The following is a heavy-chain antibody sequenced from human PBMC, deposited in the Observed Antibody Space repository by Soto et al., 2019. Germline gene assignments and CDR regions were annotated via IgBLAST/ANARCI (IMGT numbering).Heavy chain of an antibody. J-gene: IGHJ4*02. V-gene: IGHV4-39*01. CDR3: ARQRLLRLKPDFDI. Sequence: PSETLSLTCSVSGGSTRDKSYFWGWVRQSPGKGLEWIGSMYYSGSSYYNPSLKSRVAISVDTSKNQFSLKLRSVTAADTAVYFCARQRLLRLKPDFDIWGQGTLVNDSS. CDR1: GGSTRDKSYF. D-gene: IGHD5-12*01. CDR2: MYYSGSS.